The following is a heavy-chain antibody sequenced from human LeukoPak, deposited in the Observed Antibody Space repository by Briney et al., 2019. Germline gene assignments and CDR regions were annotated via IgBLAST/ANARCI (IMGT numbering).Heavy chain of an antibody. Sequence: GRSLRLSCAASGFTFSIYWMSWARQPPEKGLEWVASIKQDGREKYYMDSVKGRFTISRDNAKHSLYLKMNSLKDDDTAFYYCARERYNGSYDYWGQGTLVTVSS. J-gene: IGHJ4*02. CDR1: GFTFSIYW. CDR2: IKQDGREK. D-gene: IGHD1-26*01. V-gene: IGHV3-7*01. CDR3: ARERYNGSYDY.